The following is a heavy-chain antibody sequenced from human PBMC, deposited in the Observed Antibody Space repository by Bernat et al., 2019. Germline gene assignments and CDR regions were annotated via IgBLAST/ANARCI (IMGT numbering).Heavy chain of an antibody. D-gene: IGHD3-9*01. CDR1: GFTFDDYT. CDR3: AREYDILTGYTYYYYYYYMDV. Sequence: EVQLVESGGVVVQPGGSLRLSCAASGFTFDDYTMHWVRQAPGKGLEWVSSISSSSSYIYYADSVKGRFTISRDNAKNSLYLQMNSLRAEDTAVYYCAREYDILTGYTYYYYYYYMDVWGKGTTVTVSS. V-gene: IGHV3-21*01. J-gene: IGHJ6*03. CDR2: ISSSSSYI.